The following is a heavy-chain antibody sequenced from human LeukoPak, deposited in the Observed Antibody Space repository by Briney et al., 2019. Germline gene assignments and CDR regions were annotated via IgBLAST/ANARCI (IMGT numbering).Heavy chain of an antibody. D-gene: IGHD5-18*01. CDR1: GGSISSSGYY. V-gene: IGHV4-39*01. J-gene: IGHJ4*02. CDR2: IYYSGST. Sequence: PSETLSLTCTASGGSISSSGYYWGWIRQPPGKGLEWIGSIYYSGSTYYNSSLKSRVTMSVDTSKNQFSLRLSSVTAADTAVYYCARQSTALVLIDYWGQGTLVTVSS. CDR3: ARQSTALVLIDY.